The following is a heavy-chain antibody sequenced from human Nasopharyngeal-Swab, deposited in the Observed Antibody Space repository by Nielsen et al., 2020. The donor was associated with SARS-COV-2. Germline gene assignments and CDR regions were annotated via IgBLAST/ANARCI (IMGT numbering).Heavy chain of an antibody. Sequence: SETLSLTCAVYGGAFSNYKRGWVRQSPGKGLEWIGEINYSGSTNYNPSLKSRVTISIDTFRNQFSLKLSSVTAADTAVYYCARDRGWYDSWGHGTLVTVSS. V-gene: IGHV4-34*01. CDR2: INYSGST. D-gene: IGHD3-16*02. J-gene: IGHJ5*01. CDR3: ARDRGWYDS. CDR1: GGAFSNYK.